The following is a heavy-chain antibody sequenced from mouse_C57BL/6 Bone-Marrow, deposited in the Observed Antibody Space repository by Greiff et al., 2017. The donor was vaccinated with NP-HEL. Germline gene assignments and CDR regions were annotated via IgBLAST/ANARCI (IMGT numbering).Heavy chain of an antibody. J-gene: IGHJ4*01. Sequence: QVQLKESGPELVKPGASVKLSCKASGYTFTSYDINWVKQRPGQGLEWIGWIYPRDGSTKYNEKFKVKATLTVDTSASTAYMELHSLTSEDSAVYFCARGYYGSSYVDYAMDYWGQGTSVTVSS. CDR2: IYPRDGST. CDR1: GYTFTSYD. V-gene: IGHV1-85*01. CDR3: ARGYYGSSYVDYAMDY. D-gene: IGHD1-1*01.